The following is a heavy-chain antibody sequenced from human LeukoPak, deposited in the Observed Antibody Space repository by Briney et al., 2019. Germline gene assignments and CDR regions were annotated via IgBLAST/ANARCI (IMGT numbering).Heavy chain of an antibody. CDR1: GYTFTSYG. D-gene: IGHD3-3*01. CDR3: ARLLDFWSGYRYYFDY. V-gene: IGHV1-18*01. J-gene: IGHJ4*02. Sequence: ASVKVSCKASGYTFTSYGISWVRQAPGQGLEWMGWISAYNGNTNYAQKLQGRVTVTTDTSTSTAYMELRSLRSDDTAVYYCARLLDFWSGYRYYFDYWGQGTLVTVSS. CDR2: ISAYNGNT.